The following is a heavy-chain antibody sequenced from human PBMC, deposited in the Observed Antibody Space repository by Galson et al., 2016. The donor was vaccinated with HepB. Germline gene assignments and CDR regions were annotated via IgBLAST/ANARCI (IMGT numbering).Heavy chain of an antibody. CDR1: GFTFSSHG. J-gene: IGHJ4*02. D-gene: IGHD3-10*01. V-gene: IGHV3-33*06. CDR3: AKDGEDPRLRGIITHFAY. CDR2: VLYDGRNT. Sequence: SLRLSCAASGFTFSSHGMHWVRQVPGKGLEWVALVLYDGRNTDYADSVKGRFTISRDNSKNTLYLEMNSLRAEDTAVYYCAKDGEDPRLRGIITHFAYWGQGTLVTVSS.